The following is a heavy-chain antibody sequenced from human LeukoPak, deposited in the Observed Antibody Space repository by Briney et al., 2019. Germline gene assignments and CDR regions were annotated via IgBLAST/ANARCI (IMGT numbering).Heavy chain of an antibody. CDR2: IYSGGNT. CDR1: GFTVSSNY. Sequence: PGGSLRLSCAASGFTVSSNYMSWVRQAPGKGLEWVSVIYSGGNTFYADSVKGRFTVSRDISKNTLYLQMNSLRAEDTAIYYCARTRTGYNVIDYWGQGTLVTVSS. V-gene: IGHV3-53*01. J-gene: IGHJ4*02. CDR3: ARTRTGYNVIDY. D-gene: IGHD3/OR15-3a*01.